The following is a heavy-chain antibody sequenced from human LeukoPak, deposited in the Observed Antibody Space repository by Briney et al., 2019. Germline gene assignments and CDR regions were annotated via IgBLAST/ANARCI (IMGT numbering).Heavy chain of an antibody. J-gene: IGHJ5*02. D-gene: IGHD1-1*01. CDR3: ARFQLERRTLNWFDP. CDR2: IYYSGST. V-gene: IGHV4-59*08. CDR1: GGSISSYY. Sequence: SETLSLTCTVSGGSISSYYWSWLRQPPGKGREWIGYIYYSGSTNYNPSLKSRVTISVDTSKNQFSLKLSSVTAADTAVYYCARFQLERRTLNWFDPWGQGTLVTVSS.